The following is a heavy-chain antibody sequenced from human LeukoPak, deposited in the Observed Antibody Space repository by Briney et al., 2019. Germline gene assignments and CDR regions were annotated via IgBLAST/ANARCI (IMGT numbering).Heavy chain of an antibody. J-gene: IGHJ4*02. CDR3: ATSRFYYYPYY. CDR2: INGSGGST. V-gene: IGHV3-23*01. D-gene: IGHD3-10*01. CDR1: GFTFSSYA. Sequence: GGSLRLSCAASGFTFSSYAMSWVRQAPGKGLEWVSDINGSGGSTYYADSVKGRFTISRDNSKNTLYLQMNSLRAEDTAVYYCATSRFYYYPYYWGQGTLVTVSS.